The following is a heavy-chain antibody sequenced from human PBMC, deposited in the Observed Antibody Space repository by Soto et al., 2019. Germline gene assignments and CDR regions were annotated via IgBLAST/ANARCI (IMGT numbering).Heavy chain of an antibody. CDR1: GFTFSSYS. CDR2: ISSSSSTI. J-gene: IGHJ5*02. CDR3: AREGYCSGGSCYSASSWFDP. Sequence: AGGSLRLSCAASGFTFSSYSMNWVRQAPGKGLEWVSYISSSSSTIYYADSVKGRFTISRDNAKNSLYLQMNSLRDEDTAVYYCAREGYCSGGSCYSASSWFDPWGQGTLVTVSS. V-gene: IGHV3-48*02. D-gene: IGHD2-15*01.